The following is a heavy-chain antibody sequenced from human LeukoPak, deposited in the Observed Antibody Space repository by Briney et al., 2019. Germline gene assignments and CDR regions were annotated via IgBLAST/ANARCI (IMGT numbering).Heavy chain of an antibody. CDR1: GFTFSSYG. Sequence: GGSLRLSCAASGFTFSSYGMHWVRQAPGKGLEWVAVISYDGSNKYHADSVKGRFTISRDNSKNTLYLQMNSLRAEDTAVYYCAKDSPSGSYSNGVDYWGQGTLVTVSS. D-gene: IGHD1-26*01. CDR3: AKDSPSGSYSNGVDY. J-gene: IGHJ4*02. CDR2: ISYDGSNK. V-gene: IGHV3-30*18.